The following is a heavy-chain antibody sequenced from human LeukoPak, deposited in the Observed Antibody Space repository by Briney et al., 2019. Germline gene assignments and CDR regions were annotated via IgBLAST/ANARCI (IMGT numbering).Heavy chain of an antibody. V-gene: IGHV4-34*01. CDR3: ARARSGSRWDY. CDR2: INHSGST. D-gene: IGHD1-26*01. CDR1: GGSFSGYY. J-gene: IGHJ4*02. Sequence: SETLSHTCAVYGGSFSGYYWSWIRQPPGKGLEWIGEINHSGSTNYNPSLKSRVTISVDTSKNQFSLKLSSVTAADTAVYYCARARSGSRWDYWGQGTLVTVSS.